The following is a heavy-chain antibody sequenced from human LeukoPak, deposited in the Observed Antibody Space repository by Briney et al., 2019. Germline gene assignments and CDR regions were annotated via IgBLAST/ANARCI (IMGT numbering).Heavy chain of an antibody. CDR1: GFTFSSYS. Sequence: GGSLRLSCAASGFTFSSYSMNWVRQAPGKGLEWVSSISSSSSYIYYADSVKGRFTISRDNAKNALYLQMNSLRAEDTAVYYCARGMYYYDSSGSFDYWGQGTLVTVSS. CDR2: ISSSSSYI. V-gene: IGHV3-21*01. D-gene: IGHD3-22*01. CDR3: ARGMYYYDSSGSFDY. J-gene: IGHJ4*02.